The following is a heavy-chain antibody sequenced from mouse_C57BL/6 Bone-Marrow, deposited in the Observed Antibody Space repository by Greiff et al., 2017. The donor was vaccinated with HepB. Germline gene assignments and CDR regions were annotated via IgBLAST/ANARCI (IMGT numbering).Heavy chain of an antibody. CDR2: SRNKANDYTT. V-gene: IGHV7-1*01. Sequence: EVKLVESGGGLVQSGRSLRLSCATSGFTFSDFYMEWVRQAPGKGLEWIAASRNKANDYTTEYSASVKGRFIVSRDTSQSILYLQMNALRAEDTAIYYCAIYYDYEGGYAMDYWGQGTSVTVSS. CDR1: GFTFSDFY. CDR3: AIYYDYEGGYAMDY. J-gene: IGHJ4*01. D-gene: IGHD2-4*01.